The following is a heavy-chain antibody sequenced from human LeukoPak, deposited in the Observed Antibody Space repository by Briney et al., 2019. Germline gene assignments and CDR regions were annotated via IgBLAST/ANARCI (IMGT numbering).Heavy chain of an antibody. J-gene: IGHJ4*02. CDR3: AKSPAEYQLLFPFDY. D-gene: IGHD2-2*01. CDR1: GFTFSSYA. V-gene: IGHV3-23*01. Sequence: GGSLRLYCAASGFTFSSYAMSWVRQAPGKGLEWVSAISGSGGSTYYADSVKGRFTISRDNSKNTLYLQMNSLRAEDTAVYYCAKSPAEYQLLFPFDYWGQGTLVTVSS. CDR2: ISGSGGST.